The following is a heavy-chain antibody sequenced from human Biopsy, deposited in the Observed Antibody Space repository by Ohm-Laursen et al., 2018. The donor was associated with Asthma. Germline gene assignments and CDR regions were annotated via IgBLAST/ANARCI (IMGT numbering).Heavy chain of an antibody. J-gene: IGHJ4*02. CDR1: GFTFSSYG. D-gene: IGHD2-21*02. V-gene: IGHV3-30*03. Sequence: SLRLSCTASGFTFSSYGMHWVRQAPGKGLEWVALISNDGSSKYYADSVKGRFTISRDISKNTLYLQMNSLRAEDTAVYYCARSDCGSGGYCYIPFYFWGQGTLVTISS. CDR3: ARSDCGSGGYCYIPFYF. CDR2: ISNDGSSK.